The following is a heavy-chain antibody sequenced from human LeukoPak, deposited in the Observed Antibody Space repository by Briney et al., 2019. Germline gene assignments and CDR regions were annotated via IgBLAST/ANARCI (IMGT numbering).Heavy chain of an antibody. CDR3: AKGGGYYGSGTYYKNNWFDP. J-gene: IGHJ5*02. Sequence: GGSLRLSCAVFGFTFSNYAMSWVRQAPGKGLEWVSAISGSGGTTYYGDSVKGRFTISRDNSKNTLYLQMNSLRAEDTAVYYCAKGGGYYGSGTYYKNNWFDPWGQGTLVIVSS. D-gene: IGHD3-10*01. CDR2: ISGSGGTT. CDR1: GFTFSNYA. V-gene: IGHV3-23*01.